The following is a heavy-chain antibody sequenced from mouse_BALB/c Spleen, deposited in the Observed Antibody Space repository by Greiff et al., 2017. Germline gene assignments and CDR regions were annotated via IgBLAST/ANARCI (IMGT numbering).Heavy chain of an antibody. CDR2: INPSTGYT. Sequence: QVQLQQSGAELAKPGASVKMSCKASGYTFTSYWMHWVKQRPGKGLEWIGYINPSTGYTEYNQKFKDKATLTADKSSSTAYMQLSSLTSEDSAVYNCASFYDHGSRYIGFSYWGQGTLGTVSA. D-gene: IGHD1-1*01. CDR1: GYTFTSYW. J-gene: IGHJ3*01. CDR3: ASFYDHGSRYIGFSY. V-gene: IGHV1-7*01.